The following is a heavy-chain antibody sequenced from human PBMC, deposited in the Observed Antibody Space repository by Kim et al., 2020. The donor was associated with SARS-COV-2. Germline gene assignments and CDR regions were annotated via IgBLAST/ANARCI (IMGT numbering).Heavy chain of an antibody. CDR2: ISGSGGST. V-gene: IGHV3-23*01. D-gene: IGHD3-9*01. CDR3: AKGRAGAGLRYYYYFDY. J-gene: IGHJ4*02. Sequence: GGSLRLSCAASGFTFSSYAMSWVRQAPGKGLEWVSAISGSGGSTYYADSVKGRFTISRDNSKNTLYLQMNSLRAEDTAVYYCAKGRAGAGLRYYYYFDYWGQGTLVTVSS. CDR1: GFTFSSYA.